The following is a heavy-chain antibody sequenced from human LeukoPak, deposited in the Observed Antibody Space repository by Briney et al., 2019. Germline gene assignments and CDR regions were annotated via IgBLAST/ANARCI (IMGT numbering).Heavy chain of an antibody. CDR3: ARDRSGYQYNGFDP. Sequence: GGSLRLSCAASGFTFSDFYMTWLRPAPGKGLEWLSFISKKGDSIYYADSVRGRFIISRDNAKNLLYLQMNSLRPEDTAIYYCARDRSGYQYNGFDPWGQGTLVTVSS. V-gene: IGHV3-11*01. D-gene: IGHD3-22*01. J-gene: IGHJ5*02. CDR2: ISKKGDSI. CDR1: GFTFSDFY.